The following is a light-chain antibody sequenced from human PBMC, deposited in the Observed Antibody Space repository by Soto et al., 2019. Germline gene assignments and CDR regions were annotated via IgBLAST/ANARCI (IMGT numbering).Light chain of an antibody. CDR2: GTS. CDR3: QQYNNWPYT. V-gene: IGKV3-15*01. Sequence: EIVRTQAPVTLSVSPGERASLSCRASQSVGSNFAWYQQRPGQAPRVLIYGTSTRATGVPARFSGSGSGTDFTLTISSLQSEDFAVYYCQQYNNWPYTFGQGTRLEIK. J-gene: IGKJ2*01. CDR1: QSVGSN.